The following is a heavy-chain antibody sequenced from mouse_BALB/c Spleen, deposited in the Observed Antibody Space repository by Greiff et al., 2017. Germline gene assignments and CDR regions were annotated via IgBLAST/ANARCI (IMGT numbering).Heavy chain of an antibody. CDR3: AAGGYGNDAMDY. CDR1: GFTFRSYG. CDR2: ISSGGSYT. D-gene: IGHD2-1*01. J-gene: IGHJ4*01. Sequence: EVMLVESGGDLVKPGGSLKLSCAASGFTFRSYGMSLVRQTPDKRLEWVATISSGGSYTYYPDSVKGRFTISRDNAKNTLYLQMSSLKSEDTAMYYCAAGGYGNDAMDYWGQGTSVTVSS. V-gene: IGHV5-6*01.